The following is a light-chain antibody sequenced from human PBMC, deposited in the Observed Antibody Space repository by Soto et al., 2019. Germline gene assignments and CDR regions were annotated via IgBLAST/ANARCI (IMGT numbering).Light chain of an antibody. CDR2: LGS. V-gene: IGKV2-28*01. CDR3: MQTLQTPT. Sequence: DIVMTQSPLSLPVTPGEPASISCRSSLSVLHCNGYIYLDWYLQKPGQSPQLLIYLGSNRASGVPDRFSGSGSGTDFTLQISRVEAEDVGIYYCMQTLQTPTFGQGTKVDIK. CDR1: LSVLHCNGYIY. J-gene: IGKJ1*01.